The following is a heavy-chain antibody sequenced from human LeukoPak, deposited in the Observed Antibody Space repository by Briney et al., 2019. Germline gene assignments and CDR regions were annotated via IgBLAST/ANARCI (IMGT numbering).Heavy chain of an antibody. Sequence: PGGSLRLSCAASGFTFSSYAMSWVRQALGKGLEWVSVISGSAGSTYYADSVKGRFTISRDNSKNTLYLQMNSLRAEDTAVFYCAKSLGGSSWYLSRDYYYGMDVWGQGTTVTVSS. CDR2: ISGSAGST. V-gene: IGHV3-23*01. CDR3: AKSLGGSSWYLSRDYYYGMDV. CDR1: GFTFSSYA. J-gene: IGHJ6*02. D-gene: IGHD6-13*01.